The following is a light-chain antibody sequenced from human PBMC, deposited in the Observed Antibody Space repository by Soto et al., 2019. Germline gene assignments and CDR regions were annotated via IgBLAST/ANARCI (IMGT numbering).Light chain of an antibody. Sequence: EIVLTQSPGTLSLSPGERATLSCRASQSVTTQLAWYQQKPGQASRLIIHGASSRATGVPDRITGSGSGTDFTLSISRLEPEDFAVYYCQQYGGSTRTFGQGTKVDIK. V-gene: IGKV3-20*01. CDR3: QQYGGSTRT. CDR2: GAS. J-gene: IGKJ1*01. CDR1: QSVTTQ.